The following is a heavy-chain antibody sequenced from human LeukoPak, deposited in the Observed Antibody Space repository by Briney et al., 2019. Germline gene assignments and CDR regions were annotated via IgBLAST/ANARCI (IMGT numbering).Heavy chain of an antibody. CDR1: GFTFSSYA. CDR3: AKSVAVAPLYFDY. D-gene: IGHD6-19*01. V-gene: IGHV3-23*01. Sequence: PGGSLRLSCAASGFTFSSYAMTWVRQAPGKGLEWVSAISGSGGSTYYADSVKGRFTISRDNSKSTLYLQMNSLRAEDTAVYYCAKSVAVAPLYFDYWGQGTLVTVSS. CDR2: ISGSGGST. J-gene: IGHJ4*02.